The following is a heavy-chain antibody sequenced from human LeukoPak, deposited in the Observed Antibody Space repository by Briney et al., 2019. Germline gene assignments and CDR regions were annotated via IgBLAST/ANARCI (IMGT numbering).Heavy chain of an antibody. CDR1: GFTFSGST. CDR2: IRNTANNYAT. J-gene: IGHJ4*02. V-gene: IGHV3-73*01. D-gene: IGHD2-2*01. CDR3: TAYCLGTSCHSSVDS. Sequence: GGSLRLSCAVSGFTFSGSTMHWVRQASGKGLEWVGRIRNTANNYATAYAASLKGRFTISRDDPKSTAYLQMNSLRTEDTAVYCCTAYCLGTSCHSSVDSWGQGTLVTVSS.